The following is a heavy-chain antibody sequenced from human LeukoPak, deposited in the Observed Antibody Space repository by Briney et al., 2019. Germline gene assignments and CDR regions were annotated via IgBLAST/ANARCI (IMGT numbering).Heavy chain of an antibody. CDR1: GFTFSNAW. V-gene: IGHV3-15*01. Sequence: GGSLRLSCAASGFTFSNAWMSWVRQAPGKGREWVGRIKSKTDGGTTDYAAPVKGRFTISRDDSKNTLYLQMNSLKTEDTAVYYCTTLTRVLTGYYNAYYYYGMDVWGQGTTVTVSS. D-gene: IGHD3-9*01. CDR2: IKSKTDGGTT. CDR3: TTLTRVLTGYYNAYYYYGMDV. J-gene: IGHJ6*02.